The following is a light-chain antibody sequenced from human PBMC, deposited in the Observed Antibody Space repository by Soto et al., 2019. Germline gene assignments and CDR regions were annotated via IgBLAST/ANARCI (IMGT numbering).Light chain of an antibody. V-gene: IGLV2-14*01. J-gene: IGLJ1*01. CDR2: EVS. CDR1: SSDVGGYNY. Sequence: QSALTQPASVSGSPGQSIIISCTGTSSDVGGYNYVSWYQQHPGKAPKLMIYEVSNRPSGVSNRFSGSKSGNTASLTISGLQAEDEADYYCSSYTSSSTPLVFGTGTKVTVL. CDR3: SSYTSSSTPLV.